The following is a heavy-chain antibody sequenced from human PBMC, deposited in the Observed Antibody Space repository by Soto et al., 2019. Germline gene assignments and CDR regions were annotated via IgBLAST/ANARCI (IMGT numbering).Heavy chain of an antibody. D-gene: IGHD1-1*01. V-gene: IGHV3-48*03. J-gene: IGHJ3*02. Sequence: PGGSLRLSCAASGFTFSSYEMNWVRQAPGKGLEWVSYISSSGSTIYYADSVKGRFTISRDNAKNSLYLQMNSLRAEDTAVYYCARPQGTQSNRWNDAFDIWGQGSMVTVSS. CDR3: ARPQGTQSNRWNDAFDI. CDR1: GFTFSSYE. CDR2: ISSSGSTI.